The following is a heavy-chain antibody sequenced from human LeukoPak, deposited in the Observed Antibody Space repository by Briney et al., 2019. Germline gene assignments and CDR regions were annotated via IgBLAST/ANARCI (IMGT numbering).Heavy chain of an antibody. CDR1: GFTFSSYA. CDR3: AKHQRDIVVVPAGVGYYMDV. J-gene: IGHJ6*03. V-gene: IGHV3-23*01. D-gene: IGHD2-2*01. Sequence: GGSLRLSCAASGFTFSSYAMSWVRQAPGKGLEWVSAISGSGDSTYYADSVKGRFTISRDNSKNTLYLQMNSLRAGDTAVYYCAKHQRDIVVVPAGVGYYMDVWGKGTTVTVSS. CDR2: ISGSGDST.